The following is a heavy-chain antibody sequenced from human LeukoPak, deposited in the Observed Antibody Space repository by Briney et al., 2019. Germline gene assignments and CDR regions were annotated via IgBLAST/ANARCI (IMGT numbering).Heavy chain of an antibody. J-gene: IGHJ5*02. CDR3: YGRYNWFDP. CDR1: GFTFSSYE. D-gene: IGHD3-10*02. CDR2: ISSSGSTI. V-gene: IGHV3-48*03. Sequence: GGSLRLSCAASGFTFSSYEMNWVRQAPGKGLEWVSYISSSGSTIYYADSVKGLFTISRDNAKNSLYLQMNSLRAEDTAVYYCYGRYNWFDPWGQGTLVTVSS.